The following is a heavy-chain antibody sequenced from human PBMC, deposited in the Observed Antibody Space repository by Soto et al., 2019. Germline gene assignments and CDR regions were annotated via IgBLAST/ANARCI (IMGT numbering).Heavy chain of an antibody. CDR2: INHSGST. V-gene: IGHV4-34*01. J-gene: IGHJ4*02. CDR1: GGSFSGYY. D-gene: IGHD3-22*01. Sequence: SETLSLTCAVYGGSFSGYYWSWIRQPPGKGLEWIGEINHSGSTNYNPSLKSRVTISVDTSKNQFSLKLSSVTAAATAVYYCARGPYYYESSGYLDVYYFDYWGQGTLVTVSS. CDR3: ARGPYYYESSGYLDVYYFDY.